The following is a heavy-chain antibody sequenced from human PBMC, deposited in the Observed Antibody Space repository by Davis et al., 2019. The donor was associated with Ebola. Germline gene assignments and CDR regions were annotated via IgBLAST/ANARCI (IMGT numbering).Heavy chain of an antibody. CDR1: GGSFSGYF. CDR2: FFYSGTT. V-gene: IGHV4-34*12. CDR3: AIQVVGATRIFDF. J-gene: IGHJ4*02. D-gene: IGHD1-26*01. Sequence: GSLRLSCAVYGGSFSGYFCSWLRQPPGKGLGWIGSFFYSGTTYLNSSLNSRVAVSVDTSRNHFSLKLSSMTATDTAMYYCAIQVVGATRIFDFWGQGTLVTVSS.